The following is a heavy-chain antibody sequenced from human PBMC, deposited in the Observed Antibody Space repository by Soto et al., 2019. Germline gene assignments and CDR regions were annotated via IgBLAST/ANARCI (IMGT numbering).Heavy chain of an antibody. J-gene: IGHJ4*02. V-gene: IGHV3-30*03. CDR1: GFTFSSYG. CDR3: AQSRLILWFGPTH. Sequence: QPGGSLRLSCAASGFTFSSYGMHWVRQAPGKGLEWVAVISYDGSNKYYADSVKGRFTISRDNSKNTLYLQMNSLRAEDTAVYYCAQSRLILWFGPTHWGQGTLVNVSS. CDR2: ISYDGSNK. D-gene: IGHD3-10*01.